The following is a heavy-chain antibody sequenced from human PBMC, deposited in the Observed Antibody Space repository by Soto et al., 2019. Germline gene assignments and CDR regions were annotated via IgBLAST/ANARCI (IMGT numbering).Heavy chain of an antibody. V-gene: IGHV4-59*01. Sequence: SETLSLTCTVSGGSISSYYWSWIRQPPGKGLEWIGYIYYSGSTNYNPSLKSRVTISVDTSKNQFSLKLSSVTAADTAVYYCARLGGYDTPYYMDVWGKGTTVTVSS. J-gene: IGHJ6*03. CDR2: IYYSGST. D-gene: IGHD5-12*01. CDR3: ARLGGYDTPYYMDV. CDR1: GGSISSYY.